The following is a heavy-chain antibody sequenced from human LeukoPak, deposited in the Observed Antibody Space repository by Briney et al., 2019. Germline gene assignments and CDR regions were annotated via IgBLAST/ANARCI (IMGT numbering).Heavy chain of an antibody. Sequence: GASVKVSCKAPGYTFTSYGISWVRQAPGQGLEWMGWISAYNGNTNYAQKLQGRVTMTTDTSTSTAYMELRNLRSDDTAVYYCAREGAGLGNYYFDYWGQGTLVTVSS. CDR1: GYTFTSYG. CDR3: AREGAGLGNYYFDY. V-gene: IGHV1-18*01. J-gene: IGHJ4*02. CDR2: ISAYNGNT. D-gene: IGHD1-26*01.